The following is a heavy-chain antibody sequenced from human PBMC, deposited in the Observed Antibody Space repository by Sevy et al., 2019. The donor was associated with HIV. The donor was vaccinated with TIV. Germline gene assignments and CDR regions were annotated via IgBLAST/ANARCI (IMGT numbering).Heavy chain of an antibody. CDR2: ISYDGSNK. CDR3: AKWSMGGARWLQLGAFDI. Sequence: GSLRLSCAASGFTFSSYGMHWVRQAPGKGLECVAVISYDGSNKYYGDSVKGRFTISRDNSKNTLYLQMNSLRAEDTAVYYCAKWSMGGARWLQLGAFDIWGQGTMVTVSS. V-gene: IGHV3-30*18. J-gene: IGHJ3*02. D-gene: IGHD5-12*01. CDR1: GFTFSSYG.